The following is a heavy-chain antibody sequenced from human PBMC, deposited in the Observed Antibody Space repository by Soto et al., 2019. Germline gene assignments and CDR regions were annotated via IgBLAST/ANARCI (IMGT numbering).Heavy chain of an antibody. CDR3: ARHNYDSSGTAVDV. D-gene: IGHD3-22*01. CDR2: IYYSGST. V-gene: IGHV4-31*03. Sequence: QVQLQESGPGLVKPSQTLSLTCTVSGGSISSGGYYWSWIRQHPGKGLEWIGYIYYSGSTYYNPSLRSRVTLSVDTSKNQFSLKLSSVTAADTAVYYCARHNYDSSGTAVDVWGQGTTVTVSS. J-gene: IGHJ6*02. CDR1: GGSISSGGYY.